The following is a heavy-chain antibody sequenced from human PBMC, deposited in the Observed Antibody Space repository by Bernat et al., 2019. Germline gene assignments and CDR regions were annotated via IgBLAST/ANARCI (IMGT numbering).Heavy chain of an antibody. CDR2: ISGSSSSM. V-gene: IGHV3-21*01. D-gene: IGHD6-13*01. CDR1: GFTFSIYR. CDR3: ARPYSNNWYDAFDI. Sequence: EVQLVESGGGLVKPGGSLRLSCAASGFTFSIYRMNWVRQAPGKGLEWVSCISGSSSSMYYADSVKGRFTISRDNAKNLLYLQMNSLGAEDTALYYCARPYSNNWYDAFDIWGQGTMVTVSS. J-gene: IGHJ3*02.